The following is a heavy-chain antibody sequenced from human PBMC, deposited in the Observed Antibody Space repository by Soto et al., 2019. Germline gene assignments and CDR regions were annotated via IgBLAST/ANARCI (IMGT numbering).Heavy chain of an antibody. CDR2: IYSGGST. J-gene: IGHJ4*02. Sequence: GGSLRLSCAASGFTVSTNYMNWVRQAPGKGLEWVSVIYSGGSTYYADSVKGRFTISRDNSKNTLFLQMNSLRVEDTAVYYCARGEPHHYFVYWGQGTMFNVSS. V-gene: IGHV3-66*01. CDR3: ARGEPHHYFVY. D-gene: IGHD3-16*01. CDR1: GFTVSTNY.